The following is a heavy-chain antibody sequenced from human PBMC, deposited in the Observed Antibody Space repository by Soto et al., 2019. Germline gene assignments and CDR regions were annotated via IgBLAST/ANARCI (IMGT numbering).Heavy chain of an antibody. CDR1: GGSISSYY. Sequence: SETLSLTCTVSGGSISSYYLSWIRQPPGMGLEWIGYIFYGGTSRYNPSLKSRLTISVDTSKNQFSLKLRSVTAADTAVYFCVRHGGYCTGGSCERGWFDPWGQGAQVTVSS. D-gene: IGHD2-15*01. V-gene: IGHV4-59*08. CDR3: VRHGGYCTGGSCERGWFDP. J-gene: IGHJ5*02. CDR2: IFYGGTS.